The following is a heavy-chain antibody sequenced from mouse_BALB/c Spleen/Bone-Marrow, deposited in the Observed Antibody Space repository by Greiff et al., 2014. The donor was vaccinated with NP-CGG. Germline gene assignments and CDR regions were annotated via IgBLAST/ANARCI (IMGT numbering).Heavy chain of an antibody. CDR1: GYTFTDYA. D-gene: IGHD2-14*01. CDR2: ISSYYGDA. Sequence: VHLVESGAELVRPGVSVKISCKGSGYTFTDYAMHWVKQSHTKSLEWIGLISSYYGDATYNQKFKGKATMTVDKSSSTAFLELARLTSEDSAIYYCARSGKVRNAMDYWGQGTSVTVSS. J-gene: IGHJ4*01. V-gene: IGHV1-67*01. CDR3: ARSGKVRNAMDY.